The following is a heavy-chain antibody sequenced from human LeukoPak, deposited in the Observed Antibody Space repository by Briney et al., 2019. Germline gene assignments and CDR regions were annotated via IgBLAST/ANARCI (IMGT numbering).Heavy chain of an antibody. CDR3: AKAGYSYGPYSYYFDY. J-gene: IGHJ4*02. CDR1: GFTFDDYA. D-gene: IGHD5-18*01. CDR2: ISWNSGSI. Sequence: GRSLRLSCAASGFTFDDYAMHWVRQAPGKGLEWVSGISWNSGSIGYADSVKGRFTISRDNAKNSQYLQMNSLRAEDMALYYCAKAGYSYGPYSYYFDYWGQGTLVTVSS. V-gene: IGHV3-9*03.